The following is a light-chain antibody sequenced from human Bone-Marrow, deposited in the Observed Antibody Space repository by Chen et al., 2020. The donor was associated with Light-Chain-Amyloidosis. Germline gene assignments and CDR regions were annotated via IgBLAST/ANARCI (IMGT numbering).Light chain of an antibody. J-gene: IGLJ2*01. CDR1: DLPTKY. CDR3: QSADSSGTYEVI. CDR2: RDT. V-gene: IGLV3-25*03. Sequence: SYELIQPLSVSVSPGQTASITCSGDDLPTKYAYWYQQKPGQAPALVIHRDTERPSGISERFSGSNSGTTATLTISGVQAEDEADYHCQSADSSGTYEVIFGGGTKLTVL.